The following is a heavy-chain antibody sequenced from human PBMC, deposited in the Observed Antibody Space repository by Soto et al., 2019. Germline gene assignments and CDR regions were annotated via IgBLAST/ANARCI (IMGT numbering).Heavy chain of an antibody. CDR2: IVVGSGNT. V-gene: IGHV1-58*02. Sequence: EASVKVSCKTSGFTFTSSAMQWVRQARGQRLEWIGWIVVGSGNTNYAQKFQERVTITRDMSTSTAYMELSSLRSEDTAVYYCAARYYYDSSGYSEYYFDYWGQGTLVTVSS. D-gene: IGHD3-22*01. CDR3: AARYYYDSSGYSEYYFDY. CDR1: GFTFTSSA. J-gene: IGHJ4*02.